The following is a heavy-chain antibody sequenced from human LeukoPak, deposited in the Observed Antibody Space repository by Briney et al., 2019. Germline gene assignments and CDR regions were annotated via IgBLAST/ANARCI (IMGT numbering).Heavy chain of an antibody. CDR1: GFTVSSNY. Sequence: GGSLRLSCAASGFTVSSNYMSWVRQAPGKGLEWVSVIYSGGSTYYADSVKGRFTISRDNSKNTLYLQTNSLRAEDTAVYYCARVVDYYYDSSGYSDYWGQGTLVTVSS. V-gene: IGHV3-53*01. CDR3: ARVVDYYYDSSGYSDY. CDR2: IYSGGST. J-gene: IGHJ4*02. D-gene: IGHD3-22*01.